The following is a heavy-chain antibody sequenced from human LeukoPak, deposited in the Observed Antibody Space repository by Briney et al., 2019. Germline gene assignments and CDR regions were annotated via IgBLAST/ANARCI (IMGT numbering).Heavy chain of an antibody. Sequence: SETLSLTCTVSGGSISNYYWSWIRQPPGKGLEWIGYIYYSGSTSYNPSLKSRVTISGDTPKNQFSLKLSSVTAADTAVYYCARGSRSSDYWGQGTLVTVSS. CDR2: IYYSGST. CDR3: ARGSRSSDY. J-gene: IGHJ4*02. V-gene: IGHV4-59*01. CDR1: GGSISNYY.